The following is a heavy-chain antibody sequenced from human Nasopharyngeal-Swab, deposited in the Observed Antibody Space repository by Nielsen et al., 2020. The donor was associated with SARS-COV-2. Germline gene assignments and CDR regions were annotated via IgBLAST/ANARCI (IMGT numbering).Heavy chain of an antibody. Sequence: SETLSLTCTVSGGSISSGDYYWSWIRQPPGKGLEWIGYIYYSGRTYYNPSLESRLTISVDTSKNQFSLKLSSVTAADTAVYYCATPRNDFWSGFDYWGQGTLVTVSS. CDR1: GGSISSGDYY. V-gene: IGHV4-30-4*01. D-gene: IGHD3-3*01. CDR3: ATPRNDFWSGFDY. J-gene: IGHJ4*02. CDR2: IYYSGRT.